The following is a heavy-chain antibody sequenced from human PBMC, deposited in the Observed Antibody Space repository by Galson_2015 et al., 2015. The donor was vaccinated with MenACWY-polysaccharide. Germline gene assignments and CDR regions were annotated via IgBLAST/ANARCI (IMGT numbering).Heavy chain of an antibody. CDR2: IRSKANSYAT. Sequence: SLRLSCAASGFTFSGSAMHWVRQASGKGLEWVGRIRSKANSYATAYAASVKGRFTISRDDSKNTAYLQMNSLKTEDTAVYYCTSHGSITGTDYGGQGTLVTVSS. J-gene: IGHJ4*02. V-gene: IGHV3-73*01. CDR1: GFTFSGSA. D-gene: IGHD1-20*01. CDR3: TSHGSITGTDY.